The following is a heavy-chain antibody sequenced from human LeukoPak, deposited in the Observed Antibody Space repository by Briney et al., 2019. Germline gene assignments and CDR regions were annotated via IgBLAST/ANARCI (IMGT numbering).Heavy chain of an antibody. CDR1: GVSISSYY. CDR3: ARGARAGYNLEPFDY. J-gene: IGHJ4*02. V-gene: IGHV4-59*01. Sequence: SETLSLTCTVSGVSISSYYWSWIRQPPGKGLEWIGYIYYSGSTNYNPSLESRVTISVDTSKNQFSLRLSSVTAADTAVYYCARGARAGYNLEPFDYWGQGTLVTVSS. CDR2: IYYSGST. D-gene: IGHD5-24*01.